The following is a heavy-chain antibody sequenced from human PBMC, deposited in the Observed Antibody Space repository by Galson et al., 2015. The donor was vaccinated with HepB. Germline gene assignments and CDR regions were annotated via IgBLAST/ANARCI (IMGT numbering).Heavy chain of an antibody. V-gene: IGHV3-9*01. CDR1: GFTFEDYA. CDR2: INWNSGSI. J-gene: IGHJ4*02. D-gene: IGHD6-13*01. Sequence: SLRLSCAASGFTFEDYAMHWVRQAPGKGLEWVSSINWNSGSIAYADSVKGRFTISRDNAKNSLYLQMNSLRVEDTALYYCAKGGPYSSIWPPHNWGQGTLVTVSS. CDR3: AKGGPYSSIWPPHN.